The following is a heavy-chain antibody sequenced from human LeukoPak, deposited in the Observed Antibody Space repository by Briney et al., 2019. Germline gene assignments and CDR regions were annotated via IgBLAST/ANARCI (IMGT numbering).Heavy chain of an antibody. J-gene: IGHJ6*02. CDR2: IYTSGST. CDR3: ARDSYDFWSGSYYYYGMDV. V-gene: IGHV4-61*02. Sequence: SQTLSLTCTVSGGSISSGSYYWSWIRQPAGKGLEWIGRIYTSGSTNYNPSPKSRVTISVDTSKNQFSLKLSSVTAADTAVYYCARDSYDFWSGSYYYYGMDVWGQGTTVTVSS. CDR1: GGSISSGSYY. D-gene: IGHD3-3*01.